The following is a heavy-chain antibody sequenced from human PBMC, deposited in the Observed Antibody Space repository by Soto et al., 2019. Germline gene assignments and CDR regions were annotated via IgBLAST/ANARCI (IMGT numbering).Heavy chain of an antibody. V-gene: IGHV4-59*01. Sequence: SETLSLTCTVSGGSISSYYWSWIRQPPGKGLEWIGYIYYSGSTNYNPSLKSRVTISVDTSKNQFSLKLSSVTAADTAVYYCAREGWATSPGHSWFDPWGQGTLVTVSS. CDR3: AREGWATSPGHSWFDP. J-gene: IGHJ5*02. D-gene: IGHD5-12*01. CDR2: IYYSGST. CDR1: GGSISSYY.